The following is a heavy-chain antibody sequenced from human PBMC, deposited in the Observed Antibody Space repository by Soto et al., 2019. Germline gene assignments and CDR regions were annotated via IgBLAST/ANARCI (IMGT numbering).Heavy chain of an antibody. V-gene: IGHV3-23*01. J-gene: IGHJ4*02. Sequence: EVQLLESGGALAQPGGSLRLSCVASGFTFDTYAMSWVRQPPGKGLEWVSSISASGAGTYYADSVKGRFTISRDNSKNTLYLQMHSLRVEDTALFYCAKRKGFGSFDSWGPGTLVTVSS. CDR3: AKRKGFGSFDS. D-gene: IGHD3-10*01. CDR2: ISASGAGT. CDR1: GFTFDTYA.